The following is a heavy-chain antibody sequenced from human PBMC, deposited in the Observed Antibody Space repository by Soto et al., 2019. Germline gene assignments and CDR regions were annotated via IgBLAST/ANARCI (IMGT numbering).Heavy chain of an antibody. CDR1: GFTFNTYA. D-gene: IGHD4-17*01. V-gene: IGHV3-30*18. J-gene: IGHJ4*02. Sequence: QVRLVESGGGVAQPGRSLRLSCGASGFTFNTYAMHWVRQAPGKGLEWVAFISYDGSRKYYADSVKGRFTISRDNSKNTLYLQMSSLRAEDTAVYFCAKPIHDYGDYPPDYWGQGTLVTVSS. CDR2: ISYDGSRK. CDR3: AKPIHDYGDYPPDY.